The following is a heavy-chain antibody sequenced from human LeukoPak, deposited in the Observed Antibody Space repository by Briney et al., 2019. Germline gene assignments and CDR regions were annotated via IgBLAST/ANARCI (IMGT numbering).Heavy chain of an antibody. V-gene: IGHV4-39*07. CDR1: GGSISSSSYY. D-gene: IGHD6-13*01. CDR3: ARGVVAAAGRTFDF. Sequence: SETLSLTCTVSGGSISSSSYYWGWIRQPPGKGLEWIGSIYYSGSTYYNPSLKSRVTISVDTSKNQSSLKLSSVTAADTAVYYCARGVVAAAGRTFDFWGQGTLVTVSS. CDR2: IYYSGST. J-gene: IGHJ4*02.